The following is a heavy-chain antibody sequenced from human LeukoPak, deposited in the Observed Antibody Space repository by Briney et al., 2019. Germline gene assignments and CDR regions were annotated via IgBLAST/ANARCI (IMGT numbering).Heavy chain of an antibody. V-gene: IGHV1-8*01. J-gene: IGHJ6*03. CDR2: MNPNSGNT. CDR3: ARGVGLSGIQLWKNYYYYYMDV. Sequence: GASVKVSCKASGYTFTSYDINWVRQATGQGLEWMGWMNPNSGNTGYAQKFQGRVTMTRNTSISTAYMELSSLRSEDTAVYYCARGVGLSGIQLWKNYYYYYMDVWGKGTTVTISS. CDR1: GYTFTSYD. D-gene: IGHD5-18*01.